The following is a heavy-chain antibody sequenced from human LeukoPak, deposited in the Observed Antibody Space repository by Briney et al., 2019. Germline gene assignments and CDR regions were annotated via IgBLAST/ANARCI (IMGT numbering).Heavy chain of an antibody. V-gene: IGHV3-9*01. D-gene: IGHD3-10*01. CDR2: ISWNSGSI. CDR3: AKELGSGSYYNVGFDY. Sequence: TGGSLRLSCAASGFTFSSYEMNWVRQAPGKGLEWVSGISWNSGSIGYADSVKGRFTISRDNAKNSLYLQMNSLRAEDTALYYCAKELGSGSYYNVGFDYWGQGTLVTVSS. CDR1: GFTFSSYE. J-gene: IGHJ4*02.